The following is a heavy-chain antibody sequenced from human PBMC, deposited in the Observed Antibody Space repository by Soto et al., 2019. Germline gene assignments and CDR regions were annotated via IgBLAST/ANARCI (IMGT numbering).Heavy chain of an antibody. Sequence: VQLLESGGGLVLPGGSLRLSCAASGFTFGSYAMNWVCQAPGKGLEWVSSISGSGVSTYYADSVKGRFSLSRDNFKNTLYMQMNSLRAEDTAVYYCAKGTDYGDWYFDVWGRGTLVTVSS. V-gene: IGHV3-23*01. CDR2: ISGSGVST. CDR1: GFTFGSYA. J-gene: IGHJ2*01. CDR3: AKGTDYGDWYFDV. D-gene: IGHD4-17*01.